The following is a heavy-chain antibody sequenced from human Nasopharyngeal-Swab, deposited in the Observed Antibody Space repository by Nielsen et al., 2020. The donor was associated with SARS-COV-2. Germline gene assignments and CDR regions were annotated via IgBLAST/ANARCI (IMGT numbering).Heavy chain of an antibody. Sequence: GESLKISCAASGFTVSSNYMSWVRQAPGKGLEWVSVIYSGGSTYYADSVKGRFTISRDNAKNSLYLQMNSLRAEDTAVYYCARDPTPSITIFGVVIMSPGGMDVWGQGTTVTVSS. CDR1: GFTVSSNY. CDR2: IYSGGST. V-gene: IGHV3-66*01. CDR3: ARDPTPSITIFGVVIMSPGGMDV. D-gene: IGHD3-3*01. J-gene: IGHJ6*02.